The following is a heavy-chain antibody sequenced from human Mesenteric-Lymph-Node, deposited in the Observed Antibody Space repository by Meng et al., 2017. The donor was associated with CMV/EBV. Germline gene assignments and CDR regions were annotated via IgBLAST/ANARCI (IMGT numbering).Heavy chain of an antibody. CDR3: ARAPLVVPASMRIYPLDY. V-gene: IGHV1-2*02. Sequence: ASVKVSCKTSGYTFTDYFLHWVRQAPGQGLEWLGWINPYTDDAKYAQKFQGRVTITRDTSISTAYVELNSLTSDDTAMYYCARAPLVVPASMRIYPLDYWGHGTLVTVSS. D-gene: IGHD2-2*01. CDR2: INPYTDDA. CDR1: GYTFTDYF. J-gene: IGHJ4*01.